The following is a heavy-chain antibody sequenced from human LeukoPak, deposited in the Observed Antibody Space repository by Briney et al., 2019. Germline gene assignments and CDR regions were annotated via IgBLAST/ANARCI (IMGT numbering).Heavy chain of an antibody. J-gene: IGHJ4*02. CDR2: INPSGGST. CDR1: GYTFINYY. Sequence: ASVKVSCKASGYTFINYYIHWVRQAPGQGLEWMGIINPSGGSTNYAQKFQGRVTMTRDTSTSTVYMELSSLRSDDAAVYYCARDARRHYDYVWGSDSDAPPPWVDYWGQGTLVTVSS. D-gene: IGHD3-16*01. V-gene: IGHV1-46*01. CDR3: ARDARRHYDYVWGSDSDAPPPWVDY.